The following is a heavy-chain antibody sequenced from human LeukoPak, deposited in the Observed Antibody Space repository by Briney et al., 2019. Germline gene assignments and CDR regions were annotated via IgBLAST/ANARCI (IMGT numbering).Heavy chain of an antibody. Sequence: ASVKVSCKASGYTFTSYDINWVRQATGQGLEGMGWMNPNSGNTGYAQKFQGRVTMTRNTSISTAYMELSSRRSEDTAVYYCARVYSGYDYGIDYWGQGTLVTVSS. D-gene: IGHD5-12*01. CDR2: MNPNSGNT. CDR3: ARVYSGYDYGIDY. J-gene: IGHJ4*02. V-gene: IGHV1-8*01. CDR1: GYTFTSYD.